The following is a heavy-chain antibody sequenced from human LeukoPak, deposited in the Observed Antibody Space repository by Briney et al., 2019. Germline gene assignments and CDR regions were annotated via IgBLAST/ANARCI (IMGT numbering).Heavy chain of an antibody. J-gene: IGHJ4*02. CDR3: ARDPYGGRLDFDY. CDR1: GFTFSSYS. CDR2: ISSSSSYI. D-gene: IGHD4-17*01. Sequence: GRSLRLSCAASGFTFSSYSMNWVRQAPGKGLEWVSSISSSSSYIYYADSVKGRFTISRDNAKNSLYLQMNSLGAEDTAVYYCARDPYGGRLDFDYWGQGTLVTVSS. V-gene: IGHV3-21*01.